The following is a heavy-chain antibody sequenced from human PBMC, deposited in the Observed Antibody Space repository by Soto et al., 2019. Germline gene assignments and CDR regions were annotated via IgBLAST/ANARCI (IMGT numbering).Heavy chain of an antibody. Sequence: QVQLQESGPGLVKPSETLSLTCDVSGGPITSFYWNWLRQPAGKGLEWIGRIYARGTTNYNPSLTRRVPISGYTTKNHFSLILTSVNAADKAVYYCARSSGYDYFSYGIDVWGPGTTVTVS. CDR2: IYARGTT. J-gene: IGHJ6*02. CDR3: ARSSGYDYFSYGIDV. CDR1: GGPITSFY. D-gene: IGHD5-18*01. V-gene: IGHV4-4*07.